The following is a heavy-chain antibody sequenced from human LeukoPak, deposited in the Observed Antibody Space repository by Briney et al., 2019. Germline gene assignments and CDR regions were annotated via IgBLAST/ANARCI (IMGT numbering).Heavy chain of an antibody. CDR3: ARNLGWSFDY. J-gene: IGHJ4*02. CDR1: GFLFTTFS. V-gene: IGHV3-48*02. D-gene: IGHD6-19*01. CDR2: ISTSGNAK. Sequence: GGSLRLSCAASGFLFTTFSMNWVRQAPGKGLEWLSYISTSGNAKFYADSVKGRVTVSRDNAKNSLYLQMNSLRDEDTAVYYCARNLGWSFDYWGQGALVTVSS.